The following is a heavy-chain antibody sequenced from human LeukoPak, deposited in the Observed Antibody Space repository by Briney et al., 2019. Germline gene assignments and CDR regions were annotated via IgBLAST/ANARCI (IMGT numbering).Heavy chain of an antibody. J-gene: IGHJ3*02. D-gene: IGHD6-13*01. CDR2: ISSGSSFI. CDR3: ARDSGSPQDAFDI. V-gene: IGHV3-21*01. CDR1: GFTFSSYS. Sequence: PGGSLRLSCAASGFTFSSYSMNWVRQAPGKGLEWVSSISSGSSFIYYADSVKGRFTISRDNAKNSLYLQMNSLRAEDTAVYYCARDSGSPQDAFDIWGRGTMVTVSS.